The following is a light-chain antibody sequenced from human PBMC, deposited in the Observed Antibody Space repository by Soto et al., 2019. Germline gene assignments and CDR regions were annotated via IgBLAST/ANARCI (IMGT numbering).Light chain of an antibody. Sequence: QSALTQPASVSGSPGHSITISCTGTSSDVGGYNYVAWYQQFPGKTPKILIYGVSNRPSGVSSRFSGSKSGNTASLTISGLQAEDEADYYCISYTGSSTSYVFGSGTKLTVL. CDR1: SSDVGGYNY. V-gene: IGLV2-14*01. CDR2: GVS. CDR3: ISYTGSSTSYV. J-gene: IGLJ1*01.